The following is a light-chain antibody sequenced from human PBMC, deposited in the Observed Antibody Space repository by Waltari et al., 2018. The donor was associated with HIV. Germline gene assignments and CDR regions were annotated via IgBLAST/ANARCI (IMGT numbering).Light chain of an antibody. V-gene: IGLV3-21*04. CDR3: QVWDSGSDHVV. Sequence: SYVLTQPPSVSVAPGKTATITCGGKNIGSKSVHWYQQKPGQAPILVIYYDSARPSGIPQRLSGSNSGNTATLTISRVEAGDEADYYCQVWDSGSDHVVFGGGTKLTVL. J-gene: IGLJ2*01. CDR1: NIGSKS. CDR2: YDS.